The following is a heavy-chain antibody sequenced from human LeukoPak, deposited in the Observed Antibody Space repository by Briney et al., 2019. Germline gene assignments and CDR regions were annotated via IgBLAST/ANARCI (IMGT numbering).Heavy chain of an antibody. Sequence: GESLKISCKGSGYSFTSYWIGWVRQMPGKGLEWMGIIYPGDSDTRYSPSFQGQVTISADKSISTAYLQWSSLKASDTAMYYCARSSGYYYDFWSGYSIGAFDIWGQGTMVTVSS. J-gene: IGHJ3*02. CDR3: ARSSGYYYDFWSGYSIGAFDI. V-gene: IGHV5-51*01. CDR2: IYPGDSDT. CDR1: GYSFTSYW. D-gene: IGHD3-3*01.